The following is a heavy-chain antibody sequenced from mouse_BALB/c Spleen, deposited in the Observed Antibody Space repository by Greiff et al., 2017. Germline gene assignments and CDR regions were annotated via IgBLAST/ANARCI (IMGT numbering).Heavy chain of an antibody. CDR2: IHYSGST. Sequence: VQLQQSGPDLVKPSQSLSLTCTVTGYSITSCYSWHWTRQFPGNKLEWMGYIHYSGSTNYNPSLKSRISITRDTSKNQFFLQLNSVTTEDTATYYCAREYGNYVRAMDYWGQGTSVTVSS. V-gene: IGHV3-1*02. CDR1: GYSITSCYS. CDR3: AREYGNYVRAMDY. D-gene: IGHD2-10*02. J-gene: IGHJ4*01.